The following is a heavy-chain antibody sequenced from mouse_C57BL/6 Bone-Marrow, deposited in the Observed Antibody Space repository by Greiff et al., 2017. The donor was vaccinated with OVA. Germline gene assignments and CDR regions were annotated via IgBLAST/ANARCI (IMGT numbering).Heavy chain of an antibody. J-gene: IGHJ1*03. CDR2: ILPGSGST. CDR3: ARYAVCTTVGAGGTGYFDV. D-gene: IGHD1-1*01. Sequence: QVQLQQSGAELMKPGASVKLSCKASGYTFTGYWIEWVKQRPGHGLEWIGEILPGSGSTNYNEKFKGKATFPADTSSNNAYMQLSSLTTEDSAIYYSARYAVCTTVGAGGTGYFDVWGTGTPVTVSS. V-gene: IGHV1-9*01. CDR1: GYTFTGYW.